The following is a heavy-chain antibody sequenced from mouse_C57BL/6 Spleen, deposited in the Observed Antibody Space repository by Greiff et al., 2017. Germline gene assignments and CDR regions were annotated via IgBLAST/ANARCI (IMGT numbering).Heavy chain of an antibody. D-gene: IGHD2-1*01. V-gene: IGHV1-74*01. CDR2: IQPSDSDT. Sequence: VQLQQPGAELVKPGASVKVSCKASGYTFTSYWMHWVQQRPGQGLEWIGRIQPSDSDTTYNQTFKGKATLTVAKSSSTAYMQLSSLTAEDSAVYYCASLLRFAYGGEGTLVTVSA. CDR1: GYTFTSYW. J-gene: IGHJ3*01. CDR3: ASLLRFAY.